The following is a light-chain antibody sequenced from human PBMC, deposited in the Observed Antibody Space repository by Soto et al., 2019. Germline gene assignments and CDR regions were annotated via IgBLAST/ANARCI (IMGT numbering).Light chain of an antibody. CDR2: GAS. Sequence: DIQMTQSPSTLSASVGDRVTISCRASQGIGNALGWYQQKPGKPPKVLIYGASNLQSGVPPRFSGSGSGTDFTLTISSLQSEDFAVYYCQQYNSWPPITFGQGTRLEIK. CDR3: QQYNSWPPIT. V-gene: IGKV1-17*01. CDR1: QGIGNA. J-gene: IGKJ5*01.